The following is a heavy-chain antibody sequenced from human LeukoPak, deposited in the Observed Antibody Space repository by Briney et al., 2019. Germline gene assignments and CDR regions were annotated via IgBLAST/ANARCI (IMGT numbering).Heavy chain of an antibody. J-gene: IGHJ4*02. D-gene: IGHD3-10*01. CDR2: ISGFGFSK. Sequence: PGGSLRLSCVTSGFTFSSYALHWVRQAPGKGLEWVAVISGFGFSKYYADSVKGRFTISRDNSKSTMYLEINSLRTEDTAVYHCARWDSKAPTIVGLFDNWGQGTLVTVS. V-gene: IGHV3-30-3*01. CDR3: ARWDSKAPTIVGLFDN. CDR1: GFTFSSYA.